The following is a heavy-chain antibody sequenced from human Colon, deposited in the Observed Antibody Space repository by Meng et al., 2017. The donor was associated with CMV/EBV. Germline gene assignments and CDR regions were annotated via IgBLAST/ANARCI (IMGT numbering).Heavy chain of an antibody. CDR1: CGLYNNNS. D-gene: IGHD2-15*01. CDR3: ARDWGYCSGDTCHSHFDY. V-gene: IGHV4-4*07. CDR2: IYSDGTT. Sequence: SAPDLSRPSRPLSANDPVVCGLYNNNSWNWIHQPAGKELEWIGRIYSDGTTNYNPSLRSRVSMSVDTSKNQFSLKLTSATAADTAVYYCARDWGYCSGDTCHSHFDYWGQGTLVTVSS. J-gene: IGHJ4*02.